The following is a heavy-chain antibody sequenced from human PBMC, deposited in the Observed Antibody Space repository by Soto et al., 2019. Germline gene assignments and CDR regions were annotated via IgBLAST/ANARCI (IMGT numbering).Heavy chain of an antibody. J-gene: IGHJ4*02. CDR2: IYYSGST. CDR1: GGSISSGGYY. CDR3: ARGVIH. D-gene: IGHD3-16*02. V-gene: IGHV4-31*01. Sequence: QVQLQESGPGLVKPSQTLSLTCTVSGGSISSGGYYWSWIRQHPGKGLEWSGYIYYSGSTSYNPXLXSXXTISVDTSKNQFPLKLSSVTAADTAVYYCARGVIHWGQGTLVTVSS.